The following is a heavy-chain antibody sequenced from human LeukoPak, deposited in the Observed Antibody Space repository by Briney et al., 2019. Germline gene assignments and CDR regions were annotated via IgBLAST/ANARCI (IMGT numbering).Heavy chain of an antibody. CDR2: ISAYNGHT. D-gene: IGHD3-10*01. J-gene: IGHJ6*03. CDR3: ARDLHRVVVRGVPHYYYYMDV. Sequence: ASVKVSCKASGYTFNSYGISWVRQAPGQGLEWMGWISAYNGHTNYAQKFQGRVTMTTDTSTSTVYMELSSLRSEDTAVYYCARDLHRVVVRGVPHYYYYMDVWGKGTTVTISS. CDR1: GYTFNSYG. V-gene: IGHV1-18*01.